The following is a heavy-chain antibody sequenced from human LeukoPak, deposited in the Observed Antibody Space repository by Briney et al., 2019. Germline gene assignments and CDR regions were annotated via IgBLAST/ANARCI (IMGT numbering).Heavy chain of an antibody. Sequence: SETLSLTCTVSGGSISSSSYYWGWLRQPPGTGLGWIGSIYYSGSTYYNPSLKSRVTISVDTSKNQFSLKLSSVTAADTAVYYCARHAFGVVIIGSSFDPWGQGTLVTVSS. J-gene: IGHJ5*02. D-gene: IGHD3-3*01. CDR2: IYYSGST. CDR3: ARHAFGVVIIGSSFDP. V-gene: IGHV4-39*01. CDR1: GGSISSSSYY.